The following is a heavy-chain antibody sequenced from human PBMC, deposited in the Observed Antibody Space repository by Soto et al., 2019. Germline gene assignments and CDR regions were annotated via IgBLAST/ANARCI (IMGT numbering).Heavy chain of an antibody. V-gene: IGHV4-31*03. J-gene: IGHJ4*02. Sequence: QVQLQESGPGLVKPSQTLSLTCTVSGGSFSSGDYYWTWIGQHPGKGLEWIGYIYHRGRTYYNPCLMSRVSISIDTSQNQLSLRLSSVTAADTAVYYCARELAELNYFDSGSSYFDSWGQGTLVTVSS. CDR1: GGSFSSGDYY. CDR2: IYHRGRT. D-gene: IGHD3-10*01. CDR3: ARELAELNYFDSGSSYFDS.